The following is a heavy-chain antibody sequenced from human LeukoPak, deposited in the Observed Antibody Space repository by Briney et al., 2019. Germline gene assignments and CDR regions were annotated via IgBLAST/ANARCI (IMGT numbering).Heavy chain of an antibody. CDR1: DFSFITYA. D-gene: IGHD3-10*01. Sequence: GGSLRLSCAASDFSFITYAMSWVRQAPGKGLEWVSTISGGGDATYYADSVKGRFTISRDNSKNTLYLQMNSLRVEDTAVYYCARDSSMLRGPLVIYYFDYWGQGTLVAVSS. V-gene: IGHV3-23*01. CDR2: ISGGGDAT. J-gene: IGHJ4*02. CDR3: ARDSSMLRGPLVIYYFDY.